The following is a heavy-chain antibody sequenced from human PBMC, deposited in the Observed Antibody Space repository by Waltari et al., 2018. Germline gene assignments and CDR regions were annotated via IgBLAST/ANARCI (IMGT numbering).Heavy chain of an antibody. V-gene: IGHV3-30*02. CDR2: VRSHGTTK. D-gene: IGHD3-3*01. CDR3: AKDLTSFGVGYYCDS. J-gene: IGHJ4*02. CDR1: GFTFSNFG. Sequence: QGQLVESGGGVVQPGGSLRLSCAASGFTFSNFGMHWVRQAPGKGLEGVTFVRSHGTTKYYGESVRGRFTISRDDSKNTLYLQMSSLRAEDTAVYYCAKDLTSFGVGYYCDSWGQGTFVTVSS.